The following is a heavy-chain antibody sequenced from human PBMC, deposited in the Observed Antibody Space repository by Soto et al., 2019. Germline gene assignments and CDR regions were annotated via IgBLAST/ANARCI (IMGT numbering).Heavy chain of an antibody. CDR3: ARLWGPRTSAHYGMDV. D-gene: IGHD3-16*01. CDR2: IIPIFGTA. V-gene: IGHV1-69*13. CDR1: GGTFSSYA. J-gene: IGHJ6*02. Sequence: SVKVSCKASGGTFSSYAISWVLQAPGQGLDWMGGIIPIFGTANYAQKFQGRVTITADESTSTAYMELSSLRSEDTAVYYCARLWGPRTSAHYGMDVWGQGTTVTVSS.